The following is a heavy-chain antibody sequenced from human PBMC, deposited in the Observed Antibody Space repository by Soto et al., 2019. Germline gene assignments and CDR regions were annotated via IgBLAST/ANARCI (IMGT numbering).Heavy chain of an antibody. CDR3: VRDSGWPILNFDS. CDR1: GFDFRSYG. V-gene: IGHV3-30*03. Sequence: QVQLVESGGGVVQPGRSLRLACAGSGFDFRSYGIHCVRQAPGRGLEWVAAASYDGSETYYADSAKGRFTVSKEISKNTVFLQMNALRHEDTTLYFCVRDSGWPILNFDSWGQGTLVTVSS. D-gene: IGHD3-10*01. J-gene: IGHJ4*02. CDR2: ASYDGSET.